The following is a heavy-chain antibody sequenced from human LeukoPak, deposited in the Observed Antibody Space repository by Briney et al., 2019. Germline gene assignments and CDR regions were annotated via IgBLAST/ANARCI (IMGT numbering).Heavy chain of an antibody. CDR2: IYPGDSDT. CDR3: ARHRDSDIAAAGY. CDR1: GYKFISYW. J-gene: IGHJ4*02. D-gene: IGHD6-13*01. Sequence: GESLKISCQASGYKFISYWIGWVRQMPGKGLEWMGIIYPGDSDTRYSPSFQGQVTISADKSISTAYLQWSSLKASDTAMYYCARHRDSDIAAAGYWGQGTLVTVSS. V-gene: IGHV5-51*01.